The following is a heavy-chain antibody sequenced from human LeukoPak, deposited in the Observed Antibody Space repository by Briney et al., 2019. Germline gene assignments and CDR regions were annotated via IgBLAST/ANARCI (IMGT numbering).Heavy chain of an antibody. V-gene: IGHV3-23*01. J-gene: IGHJ4*02. D-gene: IGHD1-1*01. CDR1: GFTFSSYA. CDR2: ISNSGDST. CDR3: AKDFIGTY. Sequence: GGSLRLSCAASGFTFSSYAMSWVRQAPGKGLEWVSAISNSGDSTYNADSVKDRFTISRDNSKNTLYLQMNSLRAEDTAVYYCAKDFIGTYWGQGTLVTVSS.